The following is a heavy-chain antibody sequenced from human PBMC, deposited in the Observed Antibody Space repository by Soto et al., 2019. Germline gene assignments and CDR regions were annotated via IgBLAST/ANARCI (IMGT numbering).Heavy chain of an antibody. CDR3: AKSPSVQCTNTWYLTPFDP. CDR2: IIPILGIA. Sequence: SVKVSCKASGGTFSSYTISWVRQAPGQGLEWMGRIIPILGIANYAQKFQGRVTITADKSTSTAYMELSSLRSEDTAVYYCAKSPSVQCTNTWYLTPFDPWGQGTLVTVSS. J-gene: IGHJ5*02. D-gene: IGHD2-8*01. CDR1: GGTFSSYT. V-gene: IGHV1-69*02.